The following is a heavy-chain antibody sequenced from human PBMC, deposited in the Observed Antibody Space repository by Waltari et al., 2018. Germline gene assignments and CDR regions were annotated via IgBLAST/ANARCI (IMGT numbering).Heavy chain of an antibody. J-gene: IGHJ2*01. CDR3: ARAMNYDFWSGYPNWYFDL. CDR2: INHSGST. V-gene: IGHV4-34*01. Sequence: QVQLQQWGAGLLKPSETLSLTCAVYGGSFSGYYWSWIRQPPGKGLEWIGEINHSGSTNYNPSLKSRGTISVDTSKNQFSLKLSSVTAADTAVYYCARAMNYDFWSGYPNWYFDLWGRGTLVTVSS. D-gene: IGHD3-3*01. CDR1: GGSFSGYY.